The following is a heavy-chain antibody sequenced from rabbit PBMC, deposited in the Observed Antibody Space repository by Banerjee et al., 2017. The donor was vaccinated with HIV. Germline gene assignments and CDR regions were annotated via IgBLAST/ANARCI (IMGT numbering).Heavy chain of an antibody. J-gene: IGHJ4*01. V-gene: IGHV1S40*01. CDR3: ARIGGYPGYGGYGYGTFNL. CDR2: IYAGSSPSA. D-gene: IGHD7-1*01. Sequence: QSLEESGGGLFQPGGSLALTCKASGFSLSSSYYMCWVRQAPGKGLEWIACIYAGSSPSAYYASWAKGRFTISKTSSTTVTLQMTSLTAADTATYFCARIGGYPGYGGYGYGTFNLWGQGTLVTVS. CDR1: GFSLSSSYY.